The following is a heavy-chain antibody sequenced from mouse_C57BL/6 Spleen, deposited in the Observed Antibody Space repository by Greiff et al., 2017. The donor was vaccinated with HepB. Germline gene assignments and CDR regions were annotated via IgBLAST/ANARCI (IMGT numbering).Heavy chain of an antibody. CDR1: GISLTSYG. CDR2: IWSGGST. Sequence: VKLVESGPGLVQPSQSLSITCTVSGISLTSYGVHWVRQSPGKGLEWLGVIWSGGSTDYNAAFISRLSISKDNSKSQVFFKMNSLQADDTAIYYCARGKGGCFDYWGQGTTLTVSS. J-gene: IGHJ2*01. CDR3: ARGKGGCFDY. V-gene: IGHV2-2*01.